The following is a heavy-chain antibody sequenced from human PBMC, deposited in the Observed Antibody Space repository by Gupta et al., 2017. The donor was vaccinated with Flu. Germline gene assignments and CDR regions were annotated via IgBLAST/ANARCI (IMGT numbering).Heavy chain of an antibody. Sequence: QVPLVQSGAEVKKPGASVKISCKASGYTFRSSVINWVRQDSGQGPEWLGWIKTNSVNTGYAQKFQGRGTKTRNNSISTAYMELTSLTSEDTAVEDGARRIKDSVYDYLDYWGRGIAGTVS. V-gene: IGHV1-8*01. CDR1: GYTFRSSV. J-gene: IGHJ6*03. D-gene: IGHD2-15*01. CDR2: IKTNSVNT. CDR3: ARRIKDSVYDYLDY.